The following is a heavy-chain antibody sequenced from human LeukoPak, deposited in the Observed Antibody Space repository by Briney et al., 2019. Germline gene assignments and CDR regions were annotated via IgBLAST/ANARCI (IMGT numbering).Heavy chain of an antibody. CDR1: GGTFSSYA. V-gene: IGHV1-69*05. J-gene: IGHJ6*03. Sequence: ASVKVSCKASGGTFSSYAISWVRQAPGQGLEWMGGIIPIFGTANYAQKFQGRVTITTDESTSTAYMELSSLRSEDTAVYYCARTPRVPAAIEMVPINYYYYYMDVWGKGTTVTVSS. CDR3: ARTPRVPAAIEMVPINYYYYYMDV. CDR2: IIPIFGTA. D-gene: IGHD2-2*01.